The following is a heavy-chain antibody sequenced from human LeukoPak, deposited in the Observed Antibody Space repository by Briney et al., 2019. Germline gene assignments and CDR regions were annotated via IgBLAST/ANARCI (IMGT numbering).Heavy chain of an antibody. J-gene: IGHJ4*02. CDR3: AKGSVVVVAAVDFDY. V-gene: IGHV3-9*01. D-gene: IGHD2-15*01. Sequence: GRSLRLSCAASGFTFDDYAMHWVRQAPGKGLEWVSGISWNSGSIGYADSVKGRFTISRDNAKNSLYPQMNSLRAEDTALYYCAKGSVVVVAAVDFDYWGQGTLVTVSS. CDR1: GFTFDDYA. CDR2: ISWNSGSI.